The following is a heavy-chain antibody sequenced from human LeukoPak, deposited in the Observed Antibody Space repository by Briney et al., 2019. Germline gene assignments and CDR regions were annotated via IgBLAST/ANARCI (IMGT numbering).Heavy chain of an antibody. V-gene: IGHV3-23*01. CDR1: GFTVSSNY. J-gene: IGHJ6*02. D-gene: IGHD6-13*01. Sequence: GGSLRLSCAASGFTVSSNYMSWVRQAPGKGLEWVSAISGSGGSTYYADSVKGRFTISRDNSKNTLYLQMNSLRAEDTAVYYCAKDIAAAGTPGYYYYGMDVWGQGTTDTVSS. CDR2: ISGSGGST. CDR3: AKDIAAAGTPGYYYYGMDV.